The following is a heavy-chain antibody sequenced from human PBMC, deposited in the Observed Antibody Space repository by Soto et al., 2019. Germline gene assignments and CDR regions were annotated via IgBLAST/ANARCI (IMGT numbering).Heavy chain of an antibody. CDR2: INTSSGNT. CDR3: ARSDSDYYGLDV. Sequence: QVQLVQSGAEVKKPGASVKVSCKASGYIFTSYYIHWVRQAPGQGLEWMGIINTSSGNTIYLQRXXGXITMTRDTSTSTVYMELSSLRSGDTAIYYCARSDSDYYGLDVWGQGTTVTVSS. J-gene: IGHJ6*02. CDR1: GYIFTSYY. V-gene: IGHV1-46*01.